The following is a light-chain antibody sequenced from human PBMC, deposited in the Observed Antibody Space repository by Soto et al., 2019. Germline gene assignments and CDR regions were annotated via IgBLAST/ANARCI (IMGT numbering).Light chain of an antibody. CDR2: GAS. CDR1: QSVSSD. J-gene: IGKJ1*01. V-gene: IGKV3-20*01. CDR3: QQYAISPKT. Sequence: ETVLTQSPGTLSLSPGDRATLSCRASQSVSSDLAWYQQKPGQAPRLLIYGASSRATGIPDRFSGSGSGTDFTLIISRLEPDDFAVYHCQQYAISPKTFGQGTKLEI.